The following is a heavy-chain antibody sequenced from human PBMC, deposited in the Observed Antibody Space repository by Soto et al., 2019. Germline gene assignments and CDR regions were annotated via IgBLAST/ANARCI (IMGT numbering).Heavy chain of an antibody. CDR3: ARGRAAAPFPRYFDL. CDR1: GFTFSSYS. V-gene: IGHV3-21*01. Sequence: EVQLVESGGGLVKPGGSLRLSCAASGFTFSSYSMNWVRQAPGKGLEWVSSISSSSSYIYYADSVKGRFTISRDNAKNSLYLQMNSLRAEDTAVYYCARGRAAAPFPRYFDLWGRGTLVTVSS. CDR2: ISSSSSYI. J-gene: IGHJ2*01. D-gene: IGHD6-13*01.